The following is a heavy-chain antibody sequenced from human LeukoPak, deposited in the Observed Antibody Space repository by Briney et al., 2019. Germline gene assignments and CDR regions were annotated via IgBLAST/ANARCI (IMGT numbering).Heavy chain of an antibody. CDR1: GFTFSSYW. V-gene: IGHV3-7*03. Sequence: PGGSLRLSCAASGFTFSSYWMNWARQAPGKGLEWVASINHNGNVNYYVDSVKGRFTISRDNSKNTLYLQMISLRAEDTALYYCAKCVTGWPNWFDPWGQGTLVTVSS. J-gene: IGHJ5*02. CDR2: INHNGNVN. CDR3: AKCVTGWPNWFDP. D-gene: IGHD6-19*01.